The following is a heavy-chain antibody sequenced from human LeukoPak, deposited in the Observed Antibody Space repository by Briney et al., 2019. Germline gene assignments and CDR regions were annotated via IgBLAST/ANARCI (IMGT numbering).Heavy chain of an antibody. CDR2: IIHSGST. V-gene: IGHV4-34*12. CDR1: GASFSDYS. J-gene: IGHJ6*04. D-gene: IGHD3-10*02. Sequence: SETLSLTCEVSGASFSDYSWNWIRQPPGKGLEWIGEIIHSGSTNYNPSLKSRLTIPLDTSKNQMSLRLNSVTAADTAVYYCAELGISMIGGVWGKGTTVTISS. CDR3: AELGISMIGGV.